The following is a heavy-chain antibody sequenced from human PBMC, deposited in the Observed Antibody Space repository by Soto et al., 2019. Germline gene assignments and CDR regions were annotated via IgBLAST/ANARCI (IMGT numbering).Heavy chain of an antibody. Sequence: SVKVSCKSSGGTFSSHSINCVRQAPGQGLEWMGGIIPIFGPANFAKNFQGRVTITADESTTTAYMELSSLTSEDTAVYYCATGSFTSTGGRIGYHYNAMDVWGQGTTVTVSS. V-gene: IGHV1-69*13. J-gene: IGHJ6*02. CDR3: ATGSFTSTGGRIGYHYNAMDV. D-gene: IGHD1-1*01. CDR2: IIPIFGPA. CDR1: GGTFSSHS.